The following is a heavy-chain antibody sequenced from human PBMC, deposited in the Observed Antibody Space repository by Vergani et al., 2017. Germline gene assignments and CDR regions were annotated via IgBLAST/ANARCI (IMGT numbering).Heavy chain of an antibody. D-gene: IGHD3-22*01. CDR1: GFTFSSYS. V-gene: IGHV3-48*01. Sequence: VQLVESGGGLVKPGGSLRLSCAAPGFTFSSYSMKWVRQAPGKGLEWVSYIISNSSTIYYADSVKGRFTIYRDNAKNSLYLQMNSLRSEDTAVYYCARDRHDSIGYYIHYWGQVTLVTVSS. CDR3: ARDRHDSIGYYIHY. J-gene: IGHJ4*01. CDR2: IISNSSTI.